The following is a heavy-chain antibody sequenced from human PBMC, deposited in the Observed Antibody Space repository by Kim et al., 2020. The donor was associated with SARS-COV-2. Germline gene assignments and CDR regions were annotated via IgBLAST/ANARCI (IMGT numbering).Heavy chain of an antibody. CDR3: AKDNGYSGYGPRSYYYYGMDV. V-gene: IGHV3-30*18. CDR1: GFTFSSYG. D-gene: IGHD5-12*01. J-gene: IGHJ6*02. Sequence: GGSLRLSCAASGFTFSSYGMHWVRQAPGKGLEWVAVISYDGSNKYYADSVKGRFTISRDNSKNTLYLQMNSLRAEDTAVYYCAKDNGYSGYGPRSYYYYGMDVWGQGTTVTVSS. CDR2: ISYDGSNK.